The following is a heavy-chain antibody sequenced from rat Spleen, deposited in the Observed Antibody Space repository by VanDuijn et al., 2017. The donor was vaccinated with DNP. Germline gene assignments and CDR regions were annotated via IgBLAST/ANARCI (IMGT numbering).Heavy chain of an antibody. Sequence: EVQLVESGGGLVQPGKSLKLSCAASGFSFNKYAMAWVRQSPKKGLEWVATIIYDGSSTYYRDSVKGRFTISRDNAKSTLYLQMDSLRSEDTATYYCATELDYYSGDYFDCWGQGVMVTVSS. V-gene: IGHV5S10*01. CDR2: IIYDGSST. J-gene: IGHJ2*01. CDR3: ATELDYYSGDYFDC. D-gene: IGHD1-1*01. CDR1: GFSFNKYA.